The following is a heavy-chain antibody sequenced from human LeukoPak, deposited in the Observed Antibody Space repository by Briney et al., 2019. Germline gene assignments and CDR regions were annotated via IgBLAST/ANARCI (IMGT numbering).Heavy chain of an antibody. V-gene: IGHV4-39*01. CDR2: IYYSGST. Sequence: PSETLSLTCTVSGGSISSSSYYWGWIRQSPGKGLEWIGSIYYSGSTYYNPSLKSRVTISVDTSKNQFSLKLSSVTAADTAVYYCATPAHGPYYFDYWGQGTLVTVSS. CDR3: ATPAHGPYYFDY. CDR1: GGSISSSSYY. J-gene: IGHJ4*02.